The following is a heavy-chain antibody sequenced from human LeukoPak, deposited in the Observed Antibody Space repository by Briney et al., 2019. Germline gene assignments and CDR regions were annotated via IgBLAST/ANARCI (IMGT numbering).Heavy chain of an antibody. J-gene: IGHJ4*02. CDR3: ATLGDDTAMAPDY. Sequence: ASVKVSCKASGYTVTGYYMHWVRQAPGQRLEWRGWINPNSGGTNCAQKFQARVAMTRDTSISTAYMELSRLRSDDTAVYYCATLGDDTAMAPDYWGQGTLVTVSS. D-gene: IGHD5-18*01. CDR2: INPNSGGT. CDR1: GYTVTGYY. V-gene: IGHV1-2*02.